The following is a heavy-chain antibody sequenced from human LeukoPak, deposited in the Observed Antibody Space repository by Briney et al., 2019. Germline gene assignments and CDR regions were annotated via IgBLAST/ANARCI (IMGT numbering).Heavy chain of an antibody. J-gene: IGHJ6*02. D-gene: IGHD3-10*01. V-gene: IGHV1-2*02. CDR3: ARVRRDYYYGMDV. Sequence: ASVKVSCKASGYTFTGYYMHWVRQAPGQGLEWMGWINPNSGGTNYVQKFQGRVTMTRDTSISTAYMELSRLRSDDTAVYYCARVRRDYYYGMDVWGQGTTVTVSS. CDR2: INPNSGGT. CDR1: GYTFTGYY.